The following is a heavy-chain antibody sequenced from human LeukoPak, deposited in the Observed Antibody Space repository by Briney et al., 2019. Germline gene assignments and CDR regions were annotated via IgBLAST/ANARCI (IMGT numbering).Heavy chain of an antibody. Sequence: SETLSLTCAVYGGSFSGYYWSWIRQPPGKGLEWIGYVYYSGSTNYNPSLKSRVTISVDTSKNQFSLKLSSVTAADTAVYYCARGYYDSSGYYSDVLDYWGQGTLVTVSS. CDR2: VYYSGST. D-gene: IGHD3-22*01. CDR3: ARGYYDSSGYYSDVLDY. V-gene: IGHV4-59*12. CDR1: GGSFSGYY. J-gene: IGHJ4*02.